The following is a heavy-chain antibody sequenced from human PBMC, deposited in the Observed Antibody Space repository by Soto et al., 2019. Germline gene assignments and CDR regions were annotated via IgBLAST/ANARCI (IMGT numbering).Heavy chain of an antibody. Sequence: GSPRLSCAASGFTVNNKYMSWVRQAPGKGLEWVSVIYSGGSTYYADSVMGSFTISRDNSKNTVHLQMNSLRAEDTAVYYCARASYYYDSSGSYYRYYFDYWGQGT. CDR3: ARASYYYDSSGSYYRYYFDY. V-gene: IGHV3-66*01. D-gene: IGHD3-22*01. CDR2: IYSGGST. CDR1: GFTVNNKY. J-gene: IGHJ4*02.